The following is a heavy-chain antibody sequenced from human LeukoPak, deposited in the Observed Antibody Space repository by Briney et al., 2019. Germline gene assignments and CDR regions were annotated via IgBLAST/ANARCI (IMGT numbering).Heavy chain of an antibody. D-gene: IGHD4-11*01. Sequence: SETLSLTCAVYGGSLSDFFWTWIRQPPGKGLEWIGEISHRGTTNYNPSLKNRVTISKDTAKNHLSLNLTSVPAADTAVYYCARAGVPPRRLQYGYWGQGTLVTVSS. CDR3: ARAGVPPRRLQYGY. J-gene: IGHJ4*02. CDR2: ISHRGTT. V-gene: IGHV4-34*01. CDR1: GGSLSDFF.